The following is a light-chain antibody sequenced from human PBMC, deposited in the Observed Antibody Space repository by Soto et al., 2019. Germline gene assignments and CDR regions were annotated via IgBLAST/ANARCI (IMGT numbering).Light chain of an antibody. CDR2: DAS. V-gene: IGKV3-15*01. CDR3: QQYDKWPPT. CDR1: HSVGTK. J-gene: IGKJ1*01. Sequence: EIVITQSPATLSVSPGETAALSVRASHSVGTKLAWYQQRPGQAPRLLISDASTRATGVPGRFSGSGSGTEFTLTISSLQSEDFAVYHCQQYDKWPPTFGQGTKVDIK.